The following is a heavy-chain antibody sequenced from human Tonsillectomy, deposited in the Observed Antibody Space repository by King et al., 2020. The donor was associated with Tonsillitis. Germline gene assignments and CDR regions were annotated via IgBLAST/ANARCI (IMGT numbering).Heavy chain of an antibody. D-gene: IGHD6-19*01. J-gene: IGHJ4*02. Sequence: ESQLVQSGGGLVQPGGSLRLSCAVSGFTLRNYWMHWVRQAPGKGLVWVSRINSDGSSTKYADSVQGRFTISRDNTKNTLSLQMNSLRAEDTAVYDCARESSVGQCAPLDYWGQGTLVTVSS. V-gene: IGHV3-74*03. CDR2: INSDGSST. CDR1: GFTLRNYW. CDR3: ARESSVGQCAPLDY.